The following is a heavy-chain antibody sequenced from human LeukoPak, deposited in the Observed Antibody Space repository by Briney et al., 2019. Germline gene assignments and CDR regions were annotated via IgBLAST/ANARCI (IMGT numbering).Heavy chain of an antibody. CDR1: GGSFSGYY. V-gene: IGHV4-34*01. CDR2: INHSGST. CDR3: ARGSLSNYGDNSPPRPAPLDY. Sequence: TSETLSLTCAVYGGSFSGYYWSWIRQPPGKGLEWIGEINHSGSTNYNPSLKSRVTISVDTSKNQFSLKLSSVTAADTAVYYCARGSLSNYGDNSPPRPAPLDYWGQGTLVTVSS. J-gene: IGHJ4*02. D-gene: IGHD4-17*01.